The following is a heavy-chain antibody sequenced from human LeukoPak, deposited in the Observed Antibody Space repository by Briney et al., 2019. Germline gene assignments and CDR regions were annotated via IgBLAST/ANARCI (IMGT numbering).Heavy chain of an antibody. CDR3: ASNTYSSSWYSPYYYYGMDV. V-gene: IGHV3-48*03. D-gene: IGHD6-13*01. CDR2: ISSSGSTI. CDR1: GFTFSSYE. J-gene: IGHJ6*02. Sequence: GGSLRLSCAASGFTFSSYEMNWVRQAPGKGLEWVSYISSSGSTIYYADSVKGRFTISRDNAKNSLYLQMNSLRAEGTAVYYCASNTYSSSWYSPYYYYGMDVWGQGTTVTVSS.